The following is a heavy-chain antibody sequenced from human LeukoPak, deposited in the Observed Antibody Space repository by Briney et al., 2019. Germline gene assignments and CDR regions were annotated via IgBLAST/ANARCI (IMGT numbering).Heavy chain of an antibody. J-gene: IGHJ5*02. CDR2: TNQDGSVK. V-gene: IGHV3-7*01. CDR1: GFTFNTYW. CDR3: ARGPGKGASGDWFDP. Sequence: GGSLRLSCAASGFTFNTYWMSWVRQAPGKGLEWVANTNQDGSVKYYVDSVKGRFTISRDNAKNSLYLQMNSLRAEDTAVYYCARGPGKGASGDWFDPWGQGTLVTVSS. D-gene: IGHD1-14*01.